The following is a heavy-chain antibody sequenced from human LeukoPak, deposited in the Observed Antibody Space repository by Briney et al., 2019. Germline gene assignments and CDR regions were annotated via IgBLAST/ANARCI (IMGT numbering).Heavy chain of an antibody. D-gene: IGHD6-6*01. CDR1: GFPFSDYW. CDR3: ARGRSSSFTY. Sequence: GGSLRLSCAASGFPFSDYWINWVRQAPGKGLEWVAIINEDGSEKYYVDSVKGRFTISRDNAKNSLYLQMNSLRADDTAVYYCARGRSSSFTYWGQGTLVTVSS. CDR2: INEDGSEK. J-gene: IGHJ4*02. V-gene: IGHV3-7*01.